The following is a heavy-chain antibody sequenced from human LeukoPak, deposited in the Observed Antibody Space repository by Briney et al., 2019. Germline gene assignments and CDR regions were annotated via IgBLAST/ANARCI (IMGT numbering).Heavy chain of an antibody. D-gene: IGHD6-13*01. CDR2: IYTSGST. J-gene: IGHJ5*02. CDR3: ARHGSGGRIVSSWVFDP. Sequence: NPSETLSLTCTVSGGSISSYYWSWIRQPPGKGLEWIGYIYTSGSTNYNPSLKSRVTISVDTSKNRFSLKLSSVTAADTAVYYCARHGSGGRIVSSWVFDPWGQGTLVTVSS. CDR1: GGSISSYY. V-gene: IGHV4-4*09.